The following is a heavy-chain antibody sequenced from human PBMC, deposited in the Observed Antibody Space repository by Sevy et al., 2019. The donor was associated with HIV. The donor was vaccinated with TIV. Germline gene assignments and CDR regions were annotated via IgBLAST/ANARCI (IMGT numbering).Heavy chain of an antibody. V-gene: IGHV1-24*01. CDR2: FDPEDGET. Sequence: ASVKGSCKVSGSTLTKLSMHWVRQAPGKGLEWMATFDPEDGETIYAQKFQGRVTMTEDTSTDTAYMELSSLRSEDTAVYYCATTKDYYDSSGYPFDDWSQGTLVTVSS. J-gene: IGHJ4*02. CDR1: GSTLTKLS. CDR3: ATTKDYYDSSGYPFDD. D-gene: IGHD3-22*01.